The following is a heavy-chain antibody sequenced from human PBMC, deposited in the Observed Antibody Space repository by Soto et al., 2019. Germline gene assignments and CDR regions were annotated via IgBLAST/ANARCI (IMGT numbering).Heavy chain of an antibody. CDR1: GFTFSSYS. CDR2: ISSGSSYI. D-gene: IGHD5-18*01. Sequence: EVQLVESGGGLVKPGGSLRLSCAASGFTFSSYSMNWVRQAPGKGLEWVSSISSGSSYIYYADSVKGRFTISRDNAKNSLYLQMNSLRAEDTAVYYCARVDTAMVEVGPFDIWGQGTMVTVSS. J-gene: IGHJ3*02. V-gene: IGHV3-21*01. CDR3: ARVDTAMVEVGPFDI.